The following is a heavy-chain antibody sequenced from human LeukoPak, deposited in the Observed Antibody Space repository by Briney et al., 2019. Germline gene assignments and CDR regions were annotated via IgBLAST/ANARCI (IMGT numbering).Heavy chain of an antibody. Sequence: ASVKVSCKASGYTFTSYGISWVRQAPGRGLEWMGWISAYNGNTNYAQKLQGRVTMTTDTSTSTAYMELRSLRSDDTAVYYCARVSSSWYAEYFQHWGQGTLVTVSS. CDR2: ISAYNGNT. V-gene: IGHV1-18*01. CDR3: ARVSSSWYAEYFQH. J-gene: IGHJ1*01. CDR1: GYTFTSYG. D-gene: IGHD6-13*01.